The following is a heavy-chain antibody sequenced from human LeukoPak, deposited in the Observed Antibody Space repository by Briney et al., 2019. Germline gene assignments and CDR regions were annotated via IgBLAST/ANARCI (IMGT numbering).Heavy chain of an antibody. V-gene: IGHV1-2*02. J-gene: IGHJ4*02. D-gene: IGHD7-27*01. Sequence: GASVKVSCKASGYTFTAYYIHWVRQAPGQGLEWMGWIKPDTGVTYYAQTFQGRFTMTVDVSISTVSMELTSLRSDDTAIYYCARDNNWGPDYWGQGTLVTVSS. CDR3: ARDNNWGPDY. CDR1: GYTFTAYY. CDR2: IKPDTGVT.